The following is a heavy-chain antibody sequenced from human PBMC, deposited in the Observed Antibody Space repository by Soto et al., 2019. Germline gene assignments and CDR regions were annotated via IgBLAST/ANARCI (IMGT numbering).Heavy chain of an antibody. CDR1: GFTFSGYW. CDR2: VNPDGSAT. J-gene: IGHJ3*02. CDR3: ARVLKSSGWDNDVFDI. V-gene: IGHV3-74*01. D-gene: IGHD6-19*01. Sequence: AGSLRLSCAGSGFTFSGYWMHWVRQAPGKGLVWVSRVNPDGSATKYADSVKGRFTVSRDNAKNTMSLQMYSLRGDDTAVYYCARVLKSSGWDNDVFDIWGQGAMVTVSS.